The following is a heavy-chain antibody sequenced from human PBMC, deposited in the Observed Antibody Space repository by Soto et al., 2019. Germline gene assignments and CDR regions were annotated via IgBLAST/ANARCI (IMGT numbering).Heavy chain of an antibody. CDR2: IGRGGTTT. Sequence: EVQLVESGGGLVLPGGSLRLSCAASGLSFSNYEMNWVRQAPGKGLEWVSYIGRGGTTTYYADSLKGRFTISRDNAKNSLCLQMTGLRAEDTAVYYCATRSGGGGAFDFWGQGTMVTVSS. V-gene: IGHV3-48*03. J-gene: IGHJ3*01. CDR1: GLSFSNYE. CDR3: ATRSGGGGAFDF. D-gene: IGHD3-10*01.